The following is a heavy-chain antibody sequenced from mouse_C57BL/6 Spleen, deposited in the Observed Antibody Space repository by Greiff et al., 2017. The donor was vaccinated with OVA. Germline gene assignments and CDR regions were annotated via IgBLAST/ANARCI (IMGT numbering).Heavy chain of an antibody. V-gene: IGHV5-6*01. D-gene: IGHD3-2*02. J-gene: IGHJ2*01. CDR1: GFTFSSYG. Sequence: EVKLVESGGDLVKPGGSLKLSCAASGFTFSSYGMSWVRQTPDKRLEWVATISSGGSYTYYPDSVKGRFTISRDNAKNTLYLQMSSLKSEDTAMYYCARQSSGIFDYWGQGTTLTVSS. CDR2: ISSGGSYT. CDR3: ARQSSGIFDY.